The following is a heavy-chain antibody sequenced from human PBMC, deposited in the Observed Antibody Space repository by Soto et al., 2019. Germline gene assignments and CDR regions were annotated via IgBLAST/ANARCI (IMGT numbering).Heavy chain of an antibody. CDR2: LSGSGGSI. CDR1: GFNFRNYV. Sequence: EVQLLESGGGLAQPGGSLRLACAASGFNFRNYVMSWVRQAPGKGLEWVSGLSGSGGSIYYAESVKGRFTISRDNSKSTLYLQMDRLRAEDTARYCCAKDREGCGTTRCLLSGLDCWGQGTTVTVSS. J-gene: IGHJ6*02. V-gene: IGHV3-23*01. CDR3: AKDREGCGTTRCLLSGLDC. D-gene: IGHD2-21*01.